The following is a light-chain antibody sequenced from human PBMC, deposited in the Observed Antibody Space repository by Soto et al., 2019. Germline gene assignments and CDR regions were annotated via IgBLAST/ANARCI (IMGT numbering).Light chain of an antibody. Sequence: DIQMTQSPSSLSASVGDTVTITCRASQDISNYLAWYQQKPGRGAKVLIYAASTLQSGVPSRVSAIGFGTYFTLTISSLQPEDVATYYCQKYNRAPPTFGGGTKVDIK. CDR1: QDISNY. V-gene: IGKV1-27*01. CDR2: AAS. J-gene: IGKJ4*01. CDR3: QKYNRAPPT.